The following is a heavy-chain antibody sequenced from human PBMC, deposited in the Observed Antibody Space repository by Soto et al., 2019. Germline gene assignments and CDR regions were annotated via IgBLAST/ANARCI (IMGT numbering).Heavy chain of an antibody. CDR1: GYTFTSYG. J-gene: IGHJ4*02. CDR3: ARALDGYSGYGNFDY. D-gene: IGHD5-12*01. V-gene: IGHV1-18*01. CDR2: ISAYNGNT. Sequence: ASVKVSCKASGYTFTSYGISWVRQAPGQGLEWMGWISAYNGNTNYAQKLQGRVTMTTDTSTSTAYMELRSLRSDDTAVYYCARALDGYSGYGNFDYWGQGTLVTVSS.